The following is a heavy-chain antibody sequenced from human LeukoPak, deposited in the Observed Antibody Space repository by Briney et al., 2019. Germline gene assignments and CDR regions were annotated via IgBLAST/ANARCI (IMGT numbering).Heavy chain of an antibody. CDR1: GYTFTSYG. D-gene: IGHD3-3*01. CDR2: ISAYNGNT. CDR3: ARDYDFWSGLNWFDP. V-gene: IGHV1-18*01. Sequence: ASVKVSCKASGYTFTSYGINWVRQAPGQGLEWMGWISAYNGNTNYAQKLQGRVTMTTDTSTSTAYMELRSLRSDDTAVYYCARDYDFWSGLNWFDPWGQGTLVTVSS. J-gene: IGHJ5*02.